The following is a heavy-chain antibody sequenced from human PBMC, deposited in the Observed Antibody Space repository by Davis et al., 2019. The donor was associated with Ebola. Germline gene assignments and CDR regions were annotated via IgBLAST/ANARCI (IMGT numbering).Heavy chain of an antibody. V-gene: IGHV3-7*03. Sequence: GESLKISCAASGFTFSRDCMSWVPQPPGQGLEWVANIKQDGSEKYYVDSVKGRFTISRDNAKNSLFLQMSSLRAEDTAMYYCARDGLPAALNFWGQGTLVTVSS. J-gene: IGHJ4*02. CDR3: ARDGLPAALNF. CDR2: IKQDGSEK. D-gene: IGHD2-2*01. CDR1: GFTFSRDC.